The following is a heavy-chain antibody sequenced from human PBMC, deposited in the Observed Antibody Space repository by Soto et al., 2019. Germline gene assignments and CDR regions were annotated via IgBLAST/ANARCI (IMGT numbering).Heavy chain of an antibody. CDR3: TTSSGSYYLRPNAFDI. V-gene: IGHV3-15*01. J-gene: IGHJ3*02. CDR1: GFTFSNAW. D-gene: IGHD1-26*01. CDR2: IKSKTDGGTT. Sequence: GGSLRLSCAASGFTFSNAWMSWVRQAPGKGLEWVGRIKSKTDGGTTDYAAPVKGRFTISRDDSKNTLYLQMNSLKTEDTAVYYCTTSSGSYYLRPNAFDIWGQGTMVTVSS.